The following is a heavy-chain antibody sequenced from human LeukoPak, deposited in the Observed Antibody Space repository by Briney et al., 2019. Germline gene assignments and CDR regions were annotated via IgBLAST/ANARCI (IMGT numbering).Heavy chain of an antibody. CDR1: GGSISSYY. CDR3: ARDGLGYFDY. Sequence: SETLSLTCTVSGGSISSYYWSWIRQPPGKGLEWIGYIYYSGSTNYNPSLKSRVIISVDTSKNQFSLKLSSVTAADTAVYYCARDGLGYFDYWGQGTLVTVSS. D-gene: IGHD3-16*01. V-gene: IGHV4-59*01. CDR2: IYYSGST. J-gene: IGHJ4*02.